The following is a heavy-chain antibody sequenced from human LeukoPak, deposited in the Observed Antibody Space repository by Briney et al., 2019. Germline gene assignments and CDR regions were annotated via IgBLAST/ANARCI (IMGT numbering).Heavy chain of an antibody. V-gene: IGHV4-39*01. CDR2: FYYTGST. J-gene: IGHJ5*02. D-gene: IGHD2-15*01. CDR3: ARSTPMSIAVVVDVLWGWFDP. CDR1: GDSLTRNYYY. Sequence: SETLSLTCTVSGDSLTRNYYYWSWIRQSPGKGLEWIGSFYYTGSTYYNPSLKSRATISVDTSKNQFSLRLTSVTVADTAVYFCARSTPMSIAVVVDVLWGWFDPWGQGTLVTVSS.